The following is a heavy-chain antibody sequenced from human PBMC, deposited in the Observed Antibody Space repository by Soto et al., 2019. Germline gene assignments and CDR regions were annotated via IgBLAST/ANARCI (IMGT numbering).Heavy chain of an antibody. V-gene: IGHV4-4*07. Sequence: SETLSLTCTVSCGSISSYYWSWIRQPAGKGLEWIGRMYTSGSTNYNVSLKSRVTMSVDTSKNQFSLELTSVTAADTAVYYCARVRSSGWFDYWGQGTLVTVSS. CDR2: MYTSGST. CDR1: CGSISSYY. J-gene: IGHJ4*02. D-gene: IGHD6-19*01. CDR3: ARVRSSGWFDY.